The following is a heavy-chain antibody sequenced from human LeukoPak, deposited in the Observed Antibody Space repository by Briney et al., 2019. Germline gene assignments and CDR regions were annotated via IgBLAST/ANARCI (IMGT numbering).Heavy chain of an antibody. Sequence: GRSLRLSCAASGFTFSSYGMNWVRQAPGKGLEWVSSISSGGYTIKYHDSVRGRFIISRDNANNSLYLQMNSLRGDDTASYYCATDSSGFSYWGQGILVAVSS. CDR2: ISSGGYTI. CDR1: GFTFSSYG. D-gene: IGHD3-22*01. V-gene: IGHV3-48*04. CDR3: ATDSSGFSY. J-gene: IGHJ4*02.